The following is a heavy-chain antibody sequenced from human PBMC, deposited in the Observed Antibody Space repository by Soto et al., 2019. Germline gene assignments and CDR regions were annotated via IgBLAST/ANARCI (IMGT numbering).Heavy chain of an antibody. Sequence: GGSLRLSCAASGFTFSSYGMHWVRQAPGKGLEWVAVISYDGSNKYYADSVKGRFTISRDNSKNTLYLQMNSLRAEDTAVYYCAKALRRYNWNYFISVEYYYGMDVWGQGTTVTVSS. CDR2: ISYDGSNK. CDR3: AKALRRYNWNYFISVEYYYGMDV. J-gene: IGHJ6*02. D-gene: IGHD1-7*01. CDR1: GFTFSSYG. V-gene: IGHV3-30*18.